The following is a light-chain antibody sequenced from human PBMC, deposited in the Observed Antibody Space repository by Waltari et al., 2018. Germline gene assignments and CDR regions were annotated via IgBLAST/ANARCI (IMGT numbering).Light chain of an antibody. CDR1: QSDNRN. Sequence: EIVMKQYPATLSVSPGERATLSCRASQSDNRNLAWYQQKPGQAQRLLIYGASTGATGIPPLSSARRSGTAFPLTISRLHSKFFPLYYSQQHTNWPFTFGAWTKLQIK. J-gene: IGKJ4*01. CDR2: GAS. V-gene: IGKV3-15*01. CDR3: QQHTNWPFT.